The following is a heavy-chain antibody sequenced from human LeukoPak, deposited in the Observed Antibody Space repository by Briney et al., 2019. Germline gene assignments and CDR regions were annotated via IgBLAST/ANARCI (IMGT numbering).Heavy chain of an antibody. J-gene: IGHJ4*02. D-gene: IGHD3-3*01. CDR1: GFTVSSNY. CDR2: IYSGGST. CDR3: ARGGAYYDFWSYYFDY. Sequence: GGSLGLSCAASGFTVSSNYMSWVRQAPGKGLEWVSVIYSGGSTYYADSVKGRFTISRDNSKNTLYLQMNSLRAEDTAVYYCARGGAYYDFWSYYFDYWGQGTLVTVSS. V-gene: IGHV3-53*01.